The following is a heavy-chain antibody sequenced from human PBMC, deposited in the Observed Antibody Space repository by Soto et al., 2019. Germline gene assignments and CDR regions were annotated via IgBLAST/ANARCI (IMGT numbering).Heavy chain of an antibody. CDR3: ARHGSY. CDR1: GVSITNTSYY. V-gene: IGHV4-39*01. CDR2: IYFSGST. J-gene: IGHJ4*02. Sequence: QLQLQESGPGLVKPSETLSLTCTVSGVSITNTSYYWGWIRRPPGKGLEWIGTIYFSGSTFYNPSLKSRLTISVDTSKNQFSLRLSSVTAADTAAYYCARHGSYWGQGTLVAVSS.